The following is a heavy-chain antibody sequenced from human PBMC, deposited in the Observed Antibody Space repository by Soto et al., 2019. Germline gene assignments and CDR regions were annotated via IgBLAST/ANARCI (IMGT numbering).Heavy chain of an antibody. CDR3: ARDKLTGLFDY. CDR1: GGSFSGYY. J-gene: IGHJ4*02. D-gene: IGHD2-8*02. Sequence: PSETLSLTCAGYGGSFSGYYWTWIRQPPGTGLEWIGEINHSGSTNYNPSLKSRVTISVDTSKNQFSLKLTSVTAADTAVYYCARDKLTGLFDYWGQGTLVTVSS. CDR2: INHSGST. V-gene: IGHV4-34*01.